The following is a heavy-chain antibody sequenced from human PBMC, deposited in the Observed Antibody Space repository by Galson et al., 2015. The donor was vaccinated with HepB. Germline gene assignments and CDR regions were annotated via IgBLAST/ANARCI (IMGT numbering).Heavy chain of an antibody. CDR2: IYPGDSDT. D-gene: IGHD6-6*01. V-gene: IGHV5-51*03. CDR1: GYSFTSYW. CDR3: ARRYPIAARSTPYWYFDL. J-gene: IGHJ2*01. Sequence: QSGAEVKKPGESLKISCKGSGYSFTSYWIGWVRQMPGKGLEWMGIIYPGDSDTRYSPSFQGQVTISADKSISTAYLQWSSLKASDTAMYYCARRYPIAARSTPYWYFDLWGRGTLVTVSS.